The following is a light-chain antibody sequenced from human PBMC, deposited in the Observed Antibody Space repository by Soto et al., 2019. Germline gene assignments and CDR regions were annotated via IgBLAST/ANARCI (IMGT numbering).Light chain of an antibody. CDR2: RAS. CDR3: QQYGSSPIT. J-gene: IGKJ5*01. V-gene: IGKV3-20*01. CDR1: QSISTN. Sequence: EIVMTQSPPTLSVSPGERATLSCRASQSISTNVAWFQQKPGQAPSLLIFRASIRASGVPARFSGSGSGTDFTLTISRLEPEDFAVYYCQQYGSSPITFGQGTRLETK.